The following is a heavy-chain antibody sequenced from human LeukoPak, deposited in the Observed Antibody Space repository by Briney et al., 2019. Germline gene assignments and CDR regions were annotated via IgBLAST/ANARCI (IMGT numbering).Heavy chain of an antibody. Sequence: GGSLRLSCAASGFTFSDLWMIWVRQAPGKGLEWVAKINPEGNIETYVDSVKGRFTISRDNTKNSLYLQMNALRAEDTAVYYCARDPRWRFDCWGQGTLVTVSS. CDR2: INPEGNIE. J-gene: IGHJ4*02. CDR3: ARDPRWRFDC. D-gene: IGHD3-16*02. CDR1: GFTFSDLW. V-gene: IGHV3-7*04.